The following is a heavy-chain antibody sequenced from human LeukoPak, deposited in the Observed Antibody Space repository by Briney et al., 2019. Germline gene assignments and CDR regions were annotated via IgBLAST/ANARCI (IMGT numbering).Heavy chain of an antibody. V-gene: IGHV3-23*01. CDR3: AKVGPTYYYDSSGYPNWFDP. D-gene: IGHD3-22*01. CDR1: GFTFSSYA. J-gene: IGHJ5*02. Sequence: PGGSLRLSCAASGFTFSSYAMSWVRQAPGKGLEWVSAISGSGGSTYYADSVKGRFTVSRDNSKNTLYLQMNSLRAEDTAVYYCAKVGPTYYYDSSGYPNWFDPWGQGTLVTVSS. CDR2: ISGSGGST.